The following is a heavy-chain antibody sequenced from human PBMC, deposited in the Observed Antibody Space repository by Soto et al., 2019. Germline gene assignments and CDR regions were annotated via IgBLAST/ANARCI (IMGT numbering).Heavy chain of an antibody. V-gene: IGHV3-9*01. J-gene: IGHJ4*02. CDR2: ISWNSGSI. Sequence: EVQLVESGGDLVQPGRSLRLSCAASGFTFDDYAMHWVRQAPGKGLEWVSGISWNSGSIGYADSVKGRFTISRDNAKNTRYLQMNSLRSEDTALYYCAKSSTYYYDSRGYPFDYWGQGTLVTVSS. CDR1: GFTFDDYA. D-gene: IGHD3-22*01. CDR3: AKSSTYYYDSRGYPFDY.